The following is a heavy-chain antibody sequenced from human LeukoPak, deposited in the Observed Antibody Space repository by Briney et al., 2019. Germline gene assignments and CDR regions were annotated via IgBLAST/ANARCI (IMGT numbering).Heavy chain of an antibody. CDR2: IRQDGSET. Sequence: GGSLRLSCAASGFTFSAYWMSWVRQAPGQGLEWVANIRQDGSETYYADSAKGRFTISRDNAKNSLYMQLNSLTAEDTAVYYCARDIPLGVSTHAFDIWGQGTMVTVSS. CDR1: GFTFSAYW. D-gene: IGHD3-10*01. J-gene: IGHJ3*02. CDR3: ARDIPLGVSTHAFDI. V-gene: IGHV3-7*01.